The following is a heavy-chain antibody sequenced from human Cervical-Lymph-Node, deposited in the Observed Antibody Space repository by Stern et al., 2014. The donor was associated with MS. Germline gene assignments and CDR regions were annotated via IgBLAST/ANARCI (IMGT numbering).Heavy chain of an antibody. CDR2: ISSTGNTI. CDR3: AREGVVGAMGIY. CDR1: GFTFSHYS. V-gene: IGHV3-48*02. Sequence: EVQLLESGGGLAQPGGSLRLSCVASGFTFSHYSVNWVRQAPGKGLEWVSYISSTGNTIYYADSVKGRFTISRDNAKNSLYLQMNSLRDEDTAVYYCAREGVVGAMGIYWGQGTLVTVSS. D-gene: IGHD5-18*01. J-gene: IGHJ4*02.